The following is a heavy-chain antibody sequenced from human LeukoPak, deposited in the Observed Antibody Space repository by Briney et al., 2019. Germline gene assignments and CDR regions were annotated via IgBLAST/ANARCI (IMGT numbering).Heavy chain of an antibody. CDR1: GFTFDDYA. CDR3: AKDRLVVVPAASYYYGMDV. D-gene: IGHD2-2*01. J-gene: IGHJ6*02. CDR2: ISWNSGSI. Sequence: PPGRSLRLSCAASGFTFDDYAMHWVRQAPGKGLEWVSGISWNSGSIGYADSVKGRFTISRDNAKNSLYLQMNSLRAEDTALYYCAKDRLVVVPAASYYYGMDVWGRGTTVTVSS. V-gene: IGHV3-9*01.